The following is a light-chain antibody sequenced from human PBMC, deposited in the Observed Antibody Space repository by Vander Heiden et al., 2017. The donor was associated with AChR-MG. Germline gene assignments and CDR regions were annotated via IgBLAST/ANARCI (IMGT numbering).Light chain of an antibody. CDR1: QSVSDY. Sequence: IVLTQSPATLSLSPGERATLSCRASQSVSDYLAWYQQKPGQAPRLLIYDASDRATGIPDRFSGSGSGTDFTLTISSLEPEDFAVYCCQQRYISYTFGQGTKLEIK. CDR2: DAS. V-gene: IGKV3-11*01. J-gene: IGKJ2*01. CDR3: QQRYISYT.